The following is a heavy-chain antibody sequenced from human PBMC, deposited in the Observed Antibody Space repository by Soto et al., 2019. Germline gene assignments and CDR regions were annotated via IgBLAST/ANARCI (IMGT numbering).Heavy chain of an antibody. CDR3: AKDRMGAGVRGYFDY. D-gene: IGHD3-10*01. CDR2: IIYDGSTK. CDR1: GFTFSSYG. V-gene: IGHV3-30*18. J-gene: IGHJ4*02. Sequence: QVQLVESGGGVVQPGRSLRLSCAASGFTFSSYGMHWVRQAPGEGLEWLAVIIYDGSTKYYADSVKGRFTISRDNSKSTLYLQMNSLRAEDTAVYYCAKDRMGAGVRGYFDYWGQGTLVTVSS.